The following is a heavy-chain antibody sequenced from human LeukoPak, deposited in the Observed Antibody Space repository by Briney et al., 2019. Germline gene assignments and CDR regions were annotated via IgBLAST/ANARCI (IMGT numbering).Heavy chain of an antibody. D-gene: IGHD3-22*01. V-gene: IGHV4-61*02. J-gene: IGHJ4*02. Sequence: SETLSLTCTVSGGSISSGSYYWSWIRPPAGKGLEWIGRIYTSGSTNYNPSLKSRVTISVDTSKNQFSLKLSSVTAADTAVYYCARELHTYYYDSSGYYYAHYFDYWGQGTLVTVSS. CDR2: IYTSGST. CDR3: ARELHTYYYDSSGYYYAHYFDY. CDR1: GGSISSGSYY.